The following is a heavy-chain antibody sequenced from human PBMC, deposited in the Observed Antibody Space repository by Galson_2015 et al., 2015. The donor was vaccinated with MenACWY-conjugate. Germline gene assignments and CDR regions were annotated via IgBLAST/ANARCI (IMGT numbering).Heavy chain of an antibody. V-gene: IGHV1-18*01. CDR2: ISAYNGNT. Sequence: SVKVSCKASGYTFTSYGISWVRQAPGQGLEWMGWISAYNGNTNYAQQLQGRVTMTTDTSTSTAYMELRSLRSDDTAVYYCARGRTTVTSQRYFDLWGRGTLVTVSS. CDR3: ARGRTTVTSQRYFDL. J-gene: IGHJ2*01. CDR1: GYTFTSYG. D-gene: IGHD4-17*01.